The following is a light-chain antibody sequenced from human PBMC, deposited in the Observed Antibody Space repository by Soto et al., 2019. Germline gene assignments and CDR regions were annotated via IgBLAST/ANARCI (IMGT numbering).Light chain of an antibody. Sequence: QSPSSFSASTGDRVTITCRASQGISSYLAWYQQKPGKAPKLLIYAASTLQSGVPSRFSGSGSGTDFTLTISCLQSEDFATYYCQQYYSYPLTFGQGTKVDIK. J-gene: IGKJ1*01. CDR3: QQYYSYPLT. V-gene: IGKV1-8*01. CDR2: AAS. CDR1: QGISSY.